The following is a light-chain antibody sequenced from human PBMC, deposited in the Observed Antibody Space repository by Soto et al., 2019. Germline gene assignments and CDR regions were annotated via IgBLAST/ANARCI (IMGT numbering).Light chain of an antibody. V-gene: IGLV1-40*01. Sequence: QSVLTQPPSVSGAPGQRVTISCTGSSSNIGAGYDVHWYQQRPETAPKLLIYGNNNRPSGVPDRFSGSKSGTSASLAITGXXXXXEADYYCXSFDSSLSGYVXGTGTKLTVL. J-gene: IGLJ1*01. CDR3: XSFDSSLSGYV. CDR1: SSNIGAGYD. CDR2: GNN.